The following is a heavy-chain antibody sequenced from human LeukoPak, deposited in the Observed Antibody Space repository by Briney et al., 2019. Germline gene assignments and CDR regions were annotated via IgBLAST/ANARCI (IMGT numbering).Heavy chain of an antibody. J-gene: IGHJ4*02. D-gene: IGHD2-2*01. V-gene: IGHV4-59*08. CDR2: IYYSGSI. Sequence: SETLSLTCTVSGGSIRSYYWSWIRQPPGKGLEWIGYIYYSGSINYNPSLKSRVTISVDTSKNQFSLKLSSVTAADTAVYYCARLGLVVPAAKNYYFDYWGQGTLVTVSS. CDR3: ARLGLVVPAAKNYYFDY. CDR1: GGSIRSYY.